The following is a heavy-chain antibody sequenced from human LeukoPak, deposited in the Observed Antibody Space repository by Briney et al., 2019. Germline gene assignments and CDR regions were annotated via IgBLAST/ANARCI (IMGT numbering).Heavy chain of an antibody. CDR1: GYTFTSYD. D-gene: IGHD5-12*01. Sequence: ASVKVSCKASGYTFTSYDINWVRQATGQGLEWMGWMNPNSGNTGYAQKFQGRVTMTRNTSISTAYMELSSLRSEDTAVYYCASGVGYSGYTDDDAFDIWGQGTMVTVSS. CDR3: ASGVGYSGYTDDDAFDI. J-gene: IGHJ3*02. V-gene: IGHV1-8*01. CDR2: MNPNSGNT.